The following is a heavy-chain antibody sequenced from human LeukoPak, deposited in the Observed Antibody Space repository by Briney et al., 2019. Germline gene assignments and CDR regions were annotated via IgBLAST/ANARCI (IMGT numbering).Heavy chain of an antibody. V-gene: IGHV3-23*01. D-gene: IGHD3-10*01. J-gene: IGHJ4*02. CDR2: MSSTDGTT. CDR3: AKRGVRGSYYFDH. CDR1: GFTFSNYA. Sequence: GGSLRLSCAASGFTFSNYAITWVRQAPGEGREWVSTMSSTDGTTFYADSVKGRFTISRDNYKNILYLQMNNLRAEYTAVYHCAKRGVRGSYYFDHWGQGTLVTVSS.